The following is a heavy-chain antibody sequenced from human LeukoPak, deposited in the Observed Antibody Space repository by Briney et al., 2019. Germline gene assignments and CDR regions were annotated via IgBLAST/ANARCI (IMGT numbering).Heavy chain of an antibody. Sequence: PGGSLRLSCAASGFTFSSYDMHWVRQAPGKGLEWVAVISYDGSNKYYADSVKGRFTISRDNSKNTLYLQMNSLRAEDSAVYYCAKDYYSGSGSYCLDYWGQGTLVTVSS. CDR2: ISYDGSNK. D-gene: IGHD3-10*01. CDR3: AKDYYSGSGSYCLDY. J-gene: IGHJ4*02. V-gene: IGHV3-30*18. CDR1: GFTFSSYD.